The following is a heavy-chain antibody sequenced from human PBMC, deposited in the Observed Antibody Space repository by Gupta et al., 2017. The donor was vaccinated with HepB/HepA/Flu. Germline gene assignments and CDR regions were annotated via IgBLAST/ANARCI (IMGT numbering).Heavy chain of an antibody. CDR1: GGTFSSHG. CDR3: ARDPIHGSGVYYAMDV. Sequence: QVPLVQSGAEVKKPGSSVKVSCKASGGTFSSHGISWVRQAPGQGLEWMGRSVPFLGISNYAQKFQGRVTITADQSTSTAYMELSSLRSEDTAVYYCARDPIHGSGVYYAMDVWGQGTTVTVSS. J-gene: IGHJ6*02. D-gene: IGHD3-10*01. V-gene: IGHV1-69*04. CDR2: SVPFLGIS.